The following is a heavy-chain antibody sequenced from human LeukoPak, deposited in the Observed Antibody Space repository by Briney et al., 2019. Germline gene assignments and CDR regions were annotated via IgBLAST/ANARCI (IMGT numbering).Heavy chain of an antibody. CDR3: ARHTSSGDIVVVPAAIGAFDI. V-gene: IGHV4-39*01. CDR2: IYYSGST. D-gene: IGHD2-2*02. J-gene: IGHJ3*02. CDR1: GGSISSSSYY. Sequence: NPSQTLSLTCTVSGGSISSSSYYWGWIRQPPGKGLEWIGSIYYSGSTYYNPSLKSRVTISVDTSKNQFSLKLSSVTAADTAVYYCARHTSSGDIVVVPAAIGAFDIWGQGTMVTVSS.